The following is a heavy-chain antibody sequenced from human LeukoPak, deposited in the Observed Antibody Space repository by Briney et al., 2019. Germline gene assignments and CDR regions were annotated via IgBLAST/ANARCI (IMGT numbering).Heavy chain of an antibody. D-gene: IGHD5-12*01. V-gene: IGHV3-23*01. CDR2: ISGGGAVT. J-gene: IGHJ4*02. CDR3: AKDPRVATIEFFDY. CDR1: GFTFSCYA. Sequence: PGVSLRLSCAASGFTFSCYAVSWVRQAPGKGLEWVSSISGGGAVTYYAASVKGRFTISRDNSKNTVYLPMNSLRVEDTAVYYCAKDPRVATIEFFDYWGQGTLVTVSS.